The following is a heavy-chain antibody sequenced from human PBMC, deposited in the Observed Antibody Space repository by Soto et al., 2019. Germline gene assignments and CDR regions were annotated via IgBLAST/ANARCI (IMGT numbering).Heavy chain of an antibody. Sequence: PSETLSLTCTVSGGSVSSGSYYWSWIRQPPGKGLEWIGYIYYSGSTNYNPSLKSRVTISVDTSKNQFSLKLSSVTAADTAVYYCARDGLSGDSSSDFQHWGQGTLVTVSS. V-gene: IGHV4-61*01. CDR2: IYYSGST. D-gene: IGHD6-6*01. CDR3: ARDGLSGDSSSDFQH. CDR1: GGSVSSGSYY. J-gene: IGHJ1*01.